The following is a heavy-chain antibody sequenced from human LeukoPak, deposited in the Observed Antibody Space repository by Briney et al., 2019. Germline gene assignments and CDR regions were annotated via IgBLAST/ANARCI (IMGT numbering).Heavy chain of an antibody. CDR3: ARGSRRVPYYDFWSGYYGGAFDI. J-gene: IGHJ3*02. Sequence: GGSLRLSCAASGFTVSSNDMSWVRQAPGKGLECISVIYSGGSTDYADSVNGRLTISRDNSKNTLYLQMNSLRAEDTAVYYCARGSRRVPYYDFWSGYYGGAFDIWGQGTMVTVSS. D-gene: IGHD3-3*01. CDR2: IYSGGST. CDR1: GFTVSSND. V-gene: IGHV3-53*01.